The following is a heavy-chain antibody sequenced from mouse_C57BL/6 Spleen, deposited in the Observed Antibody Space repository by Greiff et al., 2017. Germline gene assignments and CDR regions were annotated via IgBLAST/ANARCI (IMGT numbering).Heavy chain of an antibody. Sequence: VQLVQSGAELVRPGTSVKVSCKASGYAFTNYLIEWVKQRPGQGLEWIGVINPSSGGTNYNEKFKGKATLTADKSSSTAYMQLSSLTSEDSAVYFCERSKNWESWLDYWGRGTGVTVTA. CDR1: GYAFTNYL. D-gene: IGHD4-1*01. CDR3: ERSKNWESWLDY. CDR2: INPSSGGT. J-gene: IGHJ3*01. V-gene: IGHV1-54*01.